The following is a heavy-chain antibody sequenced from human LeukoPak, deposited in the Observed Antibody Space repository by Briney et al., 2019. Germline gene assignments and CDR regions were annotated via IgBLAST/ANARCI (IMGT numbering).Heavy chain of an antibody. Sequence: QSGGSLRLSCAASGFTVSSNYMSRVRQAPGKGLEWVSVIYSGGSTYHADSVKGRFTISRDNSKNTLYLQMNSLRAEDTAVYYCARDGTGDRWGHFDYWGQGTLVTVSS. CDR1: GFTVSSNY. CDR3: ARDGTGDRWGHFDY. D-gene: IGHD7-27*01. V-gene: IGHV3-53*01. CDR2: IYSGGST. J-gene: IGHJ4*02.